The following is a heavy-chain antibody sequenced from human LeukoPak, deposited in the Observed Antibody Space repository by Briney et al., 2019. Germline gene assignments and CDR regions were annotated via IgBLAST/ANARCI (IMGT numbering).Heavy chain of an antibody. CDR3: ARVVGPRPTAGGNEGVFDY. D-gene: IGHD4-23*01. CDR2: IYTSGST. J-gene: IGHJ4*02. CDR1: GGSISSGGYY. Sequence: PSETLSLTCTVSGGSISSGGYYWSWIRQPAGKGLEWIGRIYTSGSTNYNPSLKSRVTMSVDTSKNQFSLKLSSVTAADTAVYYCARVVGPRPTAGGNEGVFDYWGQGTLVTVSS. V-gene: IGHV4-61*02.